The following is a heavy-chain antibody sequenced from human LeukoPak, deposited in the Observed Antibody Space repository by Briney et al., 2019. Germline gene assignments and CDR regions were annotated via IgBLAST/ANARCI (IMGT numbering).Heavy chain of an antibody. Sequence: ASVKVSCKASGYSFTTYDINWVRQAAGQGLEWVAWMNPNSGNTGYAQKFQGRVTMTRNTSISTAYMELSSLRSEDTAVYYCARGPQAPGYCSGGSCYSFYYYMDVWGKGTTVTVSS. CDR1: GYSFTTYD. CDR2: MNPNSGNT. V-gene: IGHV1-8*01. J-gene: IGHJ6*03. CDR3: ARGPQAPGYCSGGSCYSFYYYMDV. D-gene: IGHD2-15*01.